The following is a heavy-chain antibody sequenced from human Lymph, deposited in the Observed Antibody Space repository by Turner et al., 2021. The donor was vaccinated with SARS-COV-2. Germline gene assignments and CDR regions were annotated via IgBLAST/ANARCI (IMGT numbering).Heavy chain of an antibody. CDR2: IYSGCTT. Sequence: EVQLVETGGGLTQPGGSLILACAASGIIVSRNYMSWVRQAPGKRLEWVSVIYSGCTTYYADSVKGRFTISRDKSKNTLYLQMNSLRVEDTAVYYCARDLGTYGMDVWGQGTTVTVSS. D-gene: IGHD6-13*01. CDR3: ARDLGTYGMDV. J-gene: IGHJ6*02. CDR1: GIIVSRNY. V-gene: IGHV3-53*02.